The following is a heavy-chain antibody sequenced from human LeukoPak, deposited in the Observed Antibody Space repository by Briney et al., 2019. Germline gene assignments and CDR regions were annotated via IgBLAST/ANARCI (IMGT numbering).Heavy chain of an antibody. CDR3: ARDRSGSYNHYFDY. CDR1: GYTFTGYY. D-gene: IGHD3-10*01. J-gene: IGHJ4*02. Sequence: ASVKVSCKASGYTFTGYYMHWVRQAPGQGLEWMGWINPNSGGTNYAQKFQAWVTMTRDTSISTAYMELSRLRSDDTAVYYCARDRSGSYNHYFDYWGQGTLVTVSS. CDR2: INPNSGGT. V-gene: IGHV1-2*04.